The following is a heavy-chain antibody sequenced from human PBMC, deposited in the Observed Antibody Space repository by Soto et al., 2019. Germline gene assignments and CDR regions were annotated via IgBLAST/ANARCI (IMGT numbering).Heavy chain of an antibody. Sequence: GRHTISRDNSKNTLYLQMNSLRAEDTAVYYCAKDQALGSSWYAYYYYGMDVWGQGTTVTVS. V-gene: IGHV3-30*02. J-gene: IGHJ6*02. D-gene: IGHD6-13*01. CDR3: AKDQALGSSWYAYYYYGMDV.